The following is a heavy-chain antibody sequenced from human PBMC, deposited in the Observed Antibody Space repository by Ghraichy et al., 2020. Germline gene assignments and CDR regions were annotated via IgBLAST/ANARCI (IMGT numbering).Heavy chain of an antibody. Sequence: SETLSLTCTVSGGSISSSSYYWGWIRQPPGKGLEWIGSIYYSGSTYYNPSLKSRVTISVDTSRNQFSLKLSSVTAADTAVYYCARPLGYCSSTSCFNWFDPWGQGTLVTVSS. J-gene: IGHJ5*02. CDR3: ARPLGYCSSTSCFNWFDP. V-gene: IGHV4-39*01. CDR2: IYYSGST. D-gene: IGHD2-2*01. CDR1: GGSISSSSYY.